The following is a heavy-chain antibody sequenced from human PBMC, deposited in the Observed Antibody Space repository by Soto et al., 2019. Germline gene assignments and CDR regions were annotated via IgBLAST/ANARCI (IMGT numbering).Heavy chain of an antibody. CDR1: GFSFSSYS. V-gene: IGHV3-48*02. J-gene: IGHJ4*02. CDR2: ISGSGSNSI. CDR3: ARDVAGY. Sequence: GGSLRLSCAASGFSFSSYSMNWVRQAPGKGLEWVSYISGSGSNSIYYADSVKGRFAISRDNAKNSLYLQMNSLRDEDTAVYYCARDVAGYWGQGTLVTVSS.